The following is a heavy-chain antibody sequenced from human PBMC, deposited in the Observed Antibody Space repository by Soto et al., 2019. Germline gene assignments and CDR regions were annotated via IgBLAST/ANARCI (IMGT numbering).Heavy chain of an antibody. V-gene: IGHV1-8*01. CDR1: GYTVTDYD. D-gene: IGHD2-15*01. J-gene: IGHJ5*02. Sequence: QEQLVQSGAEVKKPGASVKVSCKTSGYTVTDYDINWVRQATGQGLAWIGWMNPNSGETGYAQKFQGRVTMTRSASLSTAYLELSSLRSEDTAVYYCARVAVAARPRWYNWFDPWGQGTLVTVSS. CDR2: MNPNSGET. CDR3: ARVAVAARPRWYNWFDP.